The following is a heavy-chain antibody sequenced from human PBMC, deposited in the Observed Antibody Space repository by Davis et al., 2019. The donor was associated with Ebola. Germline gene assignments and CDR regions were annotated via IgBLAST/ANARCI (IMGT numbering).Heavy chain of an antibody. CDR2: ISYDGSNK. D-gene: IGHD5-18*01. V-gene: IGHV3-30*03. J-gene: IGHJ4*02. Sequence: PGGSLRLSCAASGFTFRSYGMHWVRQAPGKGLEWVAVISYDGSNKYYADSVKGRFTISRDNSKNTLYLQMNSLRAEDTAVYYCARSTAMVRWGQGTLVTVSS. CDR1: GFTFRSYG. CDR3: ARSTAMVR.